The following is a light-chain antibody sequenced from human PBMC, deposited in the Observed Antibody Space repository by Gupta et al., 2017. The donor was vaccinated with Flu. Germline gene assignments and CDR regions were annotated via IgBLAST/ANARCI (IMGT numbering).Light chain of an antibody. Sequence: QVVLTQSPSASDSLGASVKLTCTLSSGNGTYAIAWHQKHPQKGPRYLMTLYSDVRHNRGDGIPDRFSGSTSGAERYLTFSSLQSEDEADYYCQTWGTGIGVFVGGTELTVL. CDR3: QTWGTGIGV. CDR2: LYSDVRH. CDR1: SGNGTYA. J-gene: IGLJ3*02. V-gene: IGLV4-69*01.